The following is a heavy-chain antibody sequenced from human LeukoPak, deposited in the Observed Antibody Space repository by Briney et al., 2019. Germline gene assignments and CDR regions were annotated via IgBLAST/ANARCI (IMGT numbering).Heavy chain of an antibody. Sequence: ASAKVSCKASEYTLTGYYMHWVRQAPGQGLEWMGWINPNSGGTNYAQKFQGRVTMTRDTSISTAYMELSRLRSDDTAVYYCARGSWSWYYYDSSGKLDYWGQGTLVTVSS. D-gene: IGHD3-22*01. V-gene: IGHV1-2*02. CDR2: INPNSGGT. J-gene: IGHJ4*02. CDR1: EYTLTGYY. CDR3: ARGSWSWYYYDSSGKLDY.